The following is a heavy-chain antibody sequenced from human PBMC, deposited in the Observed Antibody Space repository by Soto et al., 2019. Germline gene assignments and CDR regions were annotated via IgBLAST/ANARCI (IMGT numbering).Heavy chain of an antibody. CDR2: LSGSGGTT. CDR1: GVTFSNYA. J-gene: IGHJ6*02. Sequence: HPGGSLRLSCTVSGVTFSNYAMNWVRQAPGKGLEWVSSLSGSGGTTYYADSVKGRFIISRDNSKNTLYLLMNSLRAEDTALYYCAKEFPFSGLFGEYYYYYYGMDVWGQGTTVTVSS. D-gene: IGHD3-16*01. V-gene: IGHV3-23*01. CDR3: AKEFPFSGLFGEYYYYYYGMDV.